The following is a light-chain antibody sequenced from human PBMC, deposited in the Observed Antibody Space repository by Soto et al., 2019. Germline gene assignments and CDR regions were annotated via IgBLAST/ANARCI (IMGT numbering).Light chain of an antibody. CDR3: QQYKSRRT. CDR1: EDINDW. Sequence: DIQMTQSPSTLSASIGDRVTITCRASEDINDWLAWYQQKPGNAPKFLIYDASTLQSGVPSRFSGSGSGTEFTLTISSLQTDDSATYYCQQYKSRRTFGQGTKVEI. CDR2: DAS. J-gene: IGKJ1*01. V-gene: IGKV1-5*01.